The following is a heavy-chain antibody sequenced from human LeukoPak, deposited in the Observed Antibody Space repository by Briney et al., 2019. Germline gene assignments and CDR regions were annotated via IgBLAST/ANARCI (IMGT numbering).Heavy chain of an antibody. CDR3: AREGSSGWYEFWFGP. Sequence: GGSLRLSCAASGLTVSSNYMNWVRQAPGKGLEWVSVIYSDGTTYYADSVKGRFIISRDNSKNTLYLQMNSVRAEDTSVYYCAREGSSGWYEFWFGPWGQGTLVTVSS. CDR1: GLTVSSNY. J-gene: IGHJ5*02. V-gene: IGHV3-66*01. CDR2: IYSDGTT. D-gene: IGHD6-19*01.